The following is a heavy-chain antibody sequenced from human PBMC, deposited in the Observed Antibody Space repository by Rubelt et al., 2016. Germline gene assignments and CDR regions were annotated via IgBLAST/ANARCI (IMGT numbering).Heavy chain of an antibody. J-gene: IGHJ6*02. CDR3: ARVSGYDLFYYYGMDV. CDR2: ISAYNGNT. D-gene: IGHD5-12*01. V-gene: IGHV1-18*01. Sequence: WVRQAPGQGLEWMGWISAYNGNTNYAQKLQGRVTMTTDTSTSTAYMELRSLRSDDTAVYYCARVSGYDLFYYYGMDVWGQGTTVTVSS.